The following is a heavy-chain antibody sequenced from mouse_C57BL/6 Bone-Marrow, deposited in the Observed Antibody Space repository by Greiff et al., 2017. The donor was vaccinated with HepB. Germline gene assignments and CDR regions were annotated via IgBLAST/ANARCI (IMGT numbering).Heavy chain of an antibody. CDR3: ARGPSSLYAMDY. J-gene: IGHJ4*01. CDR2: INYDGSST. CDR1: GFTFSDYY. D-gene: IGHD1-1*01. Sequence: EVQLVESEGGLVQPGSSMKLSCTASGFTFSDYYMAWVRQVPEKGLEWVANINYDGSSTYYLDSLKSRFIISRDNAKNILYLQMSSLKSEDTATYYCARGPSSLYAMDYWGQGTSVTVSS. V-gene: IGHV5-16*01.